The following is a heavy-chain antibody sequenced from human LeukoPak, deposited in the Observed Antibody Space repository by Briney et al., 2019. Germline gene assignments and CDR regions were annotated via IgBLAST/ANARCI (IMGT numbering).Heavy chain of an antibody. V-gene: IGHV3-33*01. Sequence: GGSLRLSCAASGFTFSSYGMHWVRQAPGKGLEWVAVIWYDGSNKYYADSVKGRFTISRDNSKNTLYLQMNSLRAEDTAVYYCARGNPPDIVVVVAARDYYYMDVWGKGTTVTVSS. CDR1: GFTFSSYG. D-gene: IGHD2-15*01. CDR2: IWYDGSNK. CDR3: ARGNPPDIVVVVAARDYYYMDV. J-gene: IGHJ6*03.